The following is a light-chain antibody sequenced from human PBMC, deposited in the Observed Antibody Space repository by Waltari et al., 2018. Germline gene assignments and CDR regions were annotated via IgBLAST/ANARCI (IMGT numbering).Light chain of an antibody. CDR3: QQSYITPLT. CDR1: QSISIY. Sequence: DIQMTHSPSSLPTSVGDRVTITCRASQSISIYLNWYQLKPGRAPKRLIYAASNLQSGVPSRFSGSGAGTDFTLTISSLQPEDFATYYCQQSYITPLTFGGGTKVEI. J-gene: IGKJ4*01. V-gene: IGKV1-39*01. CDR2: AAS.